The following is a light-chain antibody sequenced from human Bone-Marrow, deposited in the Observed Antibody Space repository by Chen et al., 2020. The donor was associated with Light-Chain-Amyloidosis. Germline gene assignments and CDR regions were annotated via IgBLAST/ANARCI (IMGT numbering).Light chain of an antibody. Sequence: SYVLTQPSSVSVAPGQTATIDCGGNNIGSTSVHWYQQTPGHAPLLVVYDDSDRPSGIPGRLSGSNSGNTATLTISRVEAGDEADYYCQVWDRSSDRPVFGGGTKLTVL. CDR1: NIGSTS. V-gene: IGLV3-21*02. CDR3: QVWDRSSDRPV. J-gene: IGLJ3*02. CDR2: DDS.